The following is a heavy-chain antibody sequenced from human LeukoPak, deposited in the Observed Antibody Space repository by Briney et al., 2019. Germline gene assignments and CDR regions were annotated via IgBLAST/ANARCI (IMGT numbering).Heavy chain of an antibody. D-gene: IGHD2-21*02. CDR1: GGSFSGYY. CDR2: INHSRST. CDR3: AGVVVTAIFDY. Sequence: SETLSLTCAVYGGSFSGYYWSWIRQPPGKVLEWIGEINHSRSTNYNPSLKSRVTISVDTSKNQFSLKLSSVTAADTAVYYCAGVVVTAIFDYWGQGTLVTVSS. J-gene: IGHJ4*02. V-gene: IGHV4-34*01.